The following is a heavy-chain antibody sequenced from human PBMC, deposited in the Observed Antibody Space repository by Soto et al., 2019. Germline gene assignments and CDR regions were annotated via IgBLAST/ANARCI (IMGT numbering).Heavy chain of an antibody. J-gene: IGHJ4*02. CDR3: ARHARGYCSGGSCQKVFDY. D-gene: IGHD2-15*01. CDR2: IYYSGST. Sequence: SETLSITFTVSGGSISSGGYYWSWIRQHPGKGLEWIGYIYYSGSTYYNPSLKSRVTISVDTSKNQFSLKLSSVTAADTAVYYCARHARGYCSGGSCQKVFDYWGQGTLVTVSS. V-gene: IGHV4-31*03. CDR1: GGSISSGGYY.